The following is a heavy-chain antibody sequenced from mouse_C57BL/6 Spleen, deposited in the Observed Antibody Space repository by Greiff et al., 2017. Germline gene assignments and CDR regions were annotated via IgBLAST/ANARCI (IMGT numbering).Heavy chain of an antibody. Sequence: QVQLQQPGAELVMPGASVKLSCKASGYTFTSYWMHWVKQRPGKGLEWIGEIDPSDSYTNYNQKFKGKSTLTVDKSSSTAYMQLSSLTSEDSAVYYCARTYYYGSSPYYFDYWGQGTTLTVSS. CDR2: IDPSDSYT. CDR3: ARTYYYGSSPYYFDY. D-gene: IGHD1-1*01. V-gene: IGHV1-69*01. CDR1: GYTFTSYW. J-gene: IGHJ2*01.